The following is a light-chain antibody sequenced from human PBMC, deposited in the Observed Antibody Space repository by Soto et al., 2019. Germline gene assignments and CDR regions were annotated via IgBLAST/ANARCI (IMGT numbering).Light chain of an antibody. CDR1: SSNIGAGYD. J-gene: IGLJ2*01. CDR3: QSYDSSLSVYVG. Sequence: QSVLTQPPSLSGAPGQRVTISCTGSSSNIGAGYDVHWYQQLPGTAPKLLIYGNSNRPSGVPDRFSGSKSGTSASLAITGLQAEDEADYYCQSYDSSLSVYVGFGGGTKLTVL. V-gene: IGLV1-40*01. CDR2: GNS.